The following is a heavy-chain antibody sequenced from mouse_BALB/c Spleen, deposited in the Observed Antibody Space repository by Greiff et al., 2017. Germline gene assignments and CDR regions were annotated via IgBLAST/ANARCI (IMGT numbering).Heavy chain of an antibody. V-gene: IGHV1S81*02. CDR2: INPSNGRT. CDR3: ARWDYRYYAMDY. CDR1: GYTFTSYW. Sequence: QVQLQQPGAELVKPGASVKLSCKASGYTFTSYWMHWVKQRPGQGLEWIGEINPSNGRTNYNEKFKSKATLTVDKSSSTAYMQLSSLTSEDSADYYCARWDYRYYAMDYWGQGTSVTVSS. D-gene: IGHD2-14*01. J-gene: IGHJ4*01.